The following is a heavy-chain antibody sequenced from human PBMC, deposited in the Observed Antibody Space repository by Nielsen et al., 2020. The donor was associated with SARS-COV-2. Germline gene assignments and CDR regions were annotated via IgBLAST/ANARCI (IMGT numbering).Heavy chain of an antibody. Sequence: SETLSLTCAVSGGSISSSNWWSWVRQPPGKGLEWIGEIYHSGSTNYNPSLKSRVTISVDKSKNQFSLKLSSVTAADTAVYYCARSFIVGATTFDYWGQGTLVTVSS. CDR3: ARSFIVGATTFDY. CDR1: GGSISSSNW. D-gene: IGHD1-26*01. V-gene: IGHV4-4*02. CDR2: IYHSGST. J-gene: IGHJ4*02.